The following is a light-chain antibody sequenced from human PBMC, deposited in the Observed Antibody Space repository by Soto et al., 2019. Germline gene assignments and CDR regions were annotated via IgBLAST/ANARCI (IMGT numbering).Light chain of an antibody. J-gene: IGKJ3*01. CDR1: ESVSTNY. V-gene: IGKV3-20*01. CDR3: QQYGSSPFT. Sequence: EIVLTQSPGTLSLSPGERATLSCRASESVSTNYLGWYQQKPGQAPRLLIFGASTRATGIPGRFSGSGSGTDFTLTISGLEPEDFAVYYCQQYGSSPFTFGPGTKVDIK. CDR2: GAS.